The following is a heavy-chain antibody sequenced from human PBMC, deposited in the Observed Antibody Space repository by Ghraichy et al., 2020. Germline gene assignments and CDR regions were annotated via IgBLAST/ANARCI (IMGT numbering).Heavy chain of an antibody. Sequence: GGSLRLSCAASGFTFSNYAMSWVRQTPGKGLEWVSTFSGPVSTTYSADSVKGRFTISRDNSKNTLYLEMNSLRAEDSAIYDCEKATRGTFSGAVCYAFDSWGQGTLVTVSS. CDR3: EKATRGTFSGAVCYAFDS. CDR1: GFTFSNYA. V-gene: IGHV3-23*01. J-gene: IGHJ4*02. CDR2: FSGPVSTT. D-gene: IGHD2-8*02.